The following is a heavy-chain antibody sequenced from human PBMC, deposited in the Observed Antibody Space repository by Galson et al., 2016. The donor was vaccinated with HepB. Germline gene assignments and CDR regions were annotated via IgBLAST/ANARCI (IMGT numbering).Heavy chain of an antibody. CDR1: GFSFSSYA. Sequence: SLRLSCAASGFSFSSYAMSWVRQAPGKGLEWVSVISARDGRAYYADSVKGRFTIFRDDSNNTLYLQMSSLRVEDTAVYYCAGKTSSFGNWFDPWGQGTLVTVSS. V-gene: IGHV3-23*01. CDR2: ISARDGRA. D-gene: IGHD3-3*01. J-gene: IGHJ5*02. CDR3: AGKTSSFGNWFDP.